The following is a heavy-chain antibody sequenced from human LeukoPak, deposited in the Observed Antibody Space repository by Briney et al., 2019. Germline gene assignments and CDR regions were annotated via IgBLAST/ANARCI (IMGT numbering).Heavy chain of an antibody. Sequence: GGSLRLSCAASGFTFSSYGMHWVRQAPGKGLEWVAVISYDGSNKYYADSVKGRSTISRDNSKNTLYLQMNSLRAEDTAVYYCAKDWSDYVWGSYRPGYFQHWGQGTLVTVSS. CDR3: AKDWSDYVWGSYRPGYFQH. J-gene: IGHJ1*01. D-gene: IGHD3-16*02. CDR2: ISYDGSNK. V-gene: IGHV3-30*18. CDR1: GFTFSSYG.